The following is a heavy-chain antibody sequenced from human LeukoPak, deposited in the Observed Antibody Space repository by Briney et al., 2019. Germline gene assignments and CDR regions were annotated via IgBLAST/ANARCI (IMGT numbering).Heavy chain of an antibody. Sequence: GGSLRLSCAASGFNFSSYWMSWVRQAPGKGLEWVANIKQDGSEKYYVDSVKGRFTISRDNAKNSLYLQMNSLRAEDTAVYYCAKCPGSANCYTGFDYWGQGTLVTVSS. CDR3: AKCPGSANCYTGFDY. J-gene: IGHJ4*02. V-gene: IGHV3-7*03. CDR2: IKQDGSEK. CDR1: GFNFSSYW. D-gene: IGHD2-2*02.